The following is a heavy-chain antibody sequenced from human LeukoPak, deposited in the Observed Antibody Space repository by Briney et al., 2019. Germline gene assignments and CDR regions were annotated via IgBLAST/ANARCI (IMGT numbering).Heavy chain of an antibody. CDR2: ISYDGSNK. J-gene: IGHJ4*02. V-gene: IGHV3-30-3*01. CDR3: ARDPGREGTGGDFDY. CDR1: GFTFSSYT. D-gene: IGHD7-27*01. Sequence: PGGSLRLSCAASGFTFSSYTMHWVRQAPGKGLEWVAVISYDGSNKYYADSVKGRFTISRDNSKNTLYLQMNSLRAEDTAVYYCARDPGREGTGGDFDYWGQGTLVTVSS.